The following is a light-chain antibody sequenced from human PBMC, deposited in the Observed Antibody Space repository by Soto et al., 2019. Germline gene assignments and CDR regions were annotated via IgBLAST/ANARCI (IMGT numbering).Light chain of an antibody. Sequence: QSVLTQPPSASGTPGQRVRISCSGSSSNIGSNTVSWYQQLPGMAPKLLVYDNDERPSGVPARFTGSKSGTSASLAISGLQSEDERVYYCATWDDSLKGYVLGTGTKLTVL. CDR3: ATWDDSLKGYV. CDR2: DND. V-gene: IGLV1-44*01. J-gene: IGLJ1*01. CDR1: SSNIGSNT.